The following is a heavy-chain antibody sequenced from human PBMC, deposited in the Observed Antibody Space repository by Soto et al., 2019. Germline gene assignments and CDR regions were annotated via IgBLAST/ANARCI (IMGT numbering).Heavy chain of an antibody. CDR1: GFTVSSNY. CDR2: IYSGGST. Sequence: GGSLRLSCAASGFTVSSNYMSWVRQAPGKGLEWVSVIYSGGSTYYADSVKGRFTISRDNAKNSLYLQMNSLRSEDTAVYYCARARKGQLGFFDNWGQGTLVTVFS. CDR3: ARARKGQLGFFDN. D-gene: IGHD6-6*01. V-gene: IGHV3-53*01. J-gene: IGHJ4*02.